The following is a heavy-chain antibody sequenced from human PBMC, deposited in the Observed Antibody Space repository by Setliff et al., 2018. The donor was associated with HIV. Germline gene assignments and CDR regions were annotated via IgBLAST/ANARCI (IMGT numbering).Heavy chain of an antibody. CDR1: GYTFTGYY. V-gene: IGHV1-2*02. Sequence: GASVKVSCKASGYTFTGYYLHWVRQAPGQGLEWMGWIDPNSGDTNYEQKFQGRVSMTRDTSISTVYMELSSLRSDDTAVYYCARDRSIIMTFGGGNDAFEIWGQGTMVTVSS. CDR2: IDPNSGDT. J-gene: IGHJ3*02. CDR3: ARDRSIIMTFGGGNDAFEI. D-gene: IGHD3-16*01.